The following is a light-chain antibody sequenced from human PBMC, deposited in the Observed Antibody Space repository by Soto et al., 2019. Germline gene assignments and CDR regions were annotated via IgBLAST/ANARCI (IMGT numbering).Light chain of an antibody. J-gene: IGKJ5*01. V-gene: IGKV3D-20*02. Sequence: EIALRHSAGPLFLSTRGRATVSCRASQSVTSNYSAWYQQKPGQAPRLLVYDASNRATGIPARFSGSGSGTDFTLTISSLEPEDFAVYYCQQRSNWLITFGQGTRLEIK. CDR3: QQRSNWLIT. CDR2: DAS. CDR1: QSVTSNY.